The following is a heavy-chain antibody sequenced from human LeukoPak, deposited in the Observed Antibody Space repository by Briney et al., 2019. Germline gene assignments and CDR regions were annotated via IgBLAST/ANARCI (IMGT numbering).Heavy chain of an antibody. CDR1: GFTFSSYG. J-gene: IGHJ6*03. Sequence: GGSLRLSCAASGFTFSSYGMHWVRQAPGKGLEGVAFIRHDGSNKYYADSVKGRFTISRDNSKNTLYLQMNSLRAEDTAVYYCARSNVLRYFDWLSGSYYYYYYMDVWGKGTTVTVSS. D-gene: IGHD3-9*01. V-gene: IGHV3-30*02. CDR2: IRHDGSNK. CDR3: ARSNVLRYFDWLSGSYYYYYYMDV.